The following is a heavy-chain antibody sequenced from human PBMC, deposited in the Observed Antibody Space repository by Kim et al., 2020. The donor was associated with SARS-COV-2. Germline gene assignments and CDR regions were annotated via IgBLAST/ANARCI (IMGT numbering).Heavy chain of an antibody. J-gene: IGHJ3*02. CDR3: AKDIYCSGGSCYSGVDDAFDI. V-gene: IGHV3-23*01. D-gene: IGHD2-15*01. Sequence: GGSLRLSCAASGFTFSSYAMSWVRQAPGKGLEWVSAISVSGGSTYYADSVKGRFTISRDNSKNTLYLQMNSLRAEDTAVYYCAKDIYCSGGSCYSGVDDAFDIWGQGTMVTVSS. CDR2: ISVSGGST. CDR1: GFTFSSYA.